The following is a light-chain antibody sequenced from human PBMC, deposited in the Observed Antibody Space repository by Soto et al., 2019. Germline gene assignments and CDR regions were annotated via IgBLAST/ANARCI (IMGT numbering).Light chain of an antibody. CDR3: QQRSNWPPGIT. J-gene: IGKJ5*01. Sequence: EIVMTQSPATLSVSPGESATLSCRASQRISTNLAWYQHKRGQAPRLLIYGASTRATGIPARFSGSGSETEFTLTITSLQSEDFAVYYCQQRSNWPPGITFGQGTRLEIK. V-gene: IGKV3D-15*01. CDR2: GAS. CDR1: QRISTN.